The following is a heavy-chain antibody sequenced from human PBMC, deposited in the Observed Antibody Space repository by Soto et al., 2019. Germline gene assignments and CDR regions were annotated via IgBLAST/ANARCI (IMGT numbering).Heavy chain of an antibody. CDR2: IYHRGST. CDR3: ARYYGPQGRGRYFDY. J-gene: IGHJ4*02. CDR1: GGTLSTRGSS. V-gene: IGHV4-30-2*01. Sequence: PSAPLSLTCAPSGGTLSTRGSSRSWTRQTPGKGLEWIGYIYHRGSTYYNPSLKSRVTISVDRSKNQFSLKLSSVTAADTAVYYCARYYGPQGRGRYFDYWGQGTLVTVSS. D-gene: IGHD4-17*01.